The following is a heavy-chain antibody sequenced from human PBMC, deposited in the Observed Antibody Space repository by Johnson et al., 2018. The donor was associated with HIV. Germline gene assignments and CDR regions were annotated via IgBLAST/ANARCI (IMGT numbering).Heavy chain of an antibody. CDR2: ISFDGGTK. D-gene: IGHD6-13*01. V-gene: IGHV3-30*04. CDR3: ANNLQQLATKDAFDI. J-gene: IGHJ3*02. Sequence: VQLVESGGGVVQPGRSMRLSCAASGLNFSDYSMHWVRQAPGKGLEWVAIISFDGGTKYYADSVKGRFTISRDNSNNTLYLQMNSLRVEDTAVYYCANNLQQLATKDAFDIWGQGTMVTVSS. CDR1: GLNFSDYS.